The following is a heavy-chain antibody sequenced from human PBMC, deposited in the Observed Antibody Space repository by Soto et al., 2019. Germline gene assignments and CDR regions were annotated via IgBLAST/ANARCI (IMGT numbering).Heavy chain of an antibody. V-gene: IGHV3-33*04. J-gene: IGHJ6*02. D-gene: IGHD3-16*01. CDR2: IWADGTNK. CDR1: GFTFGDFG. CDR3: ARDLVTLAAMDV. Sequence: QVQLVESGGDVVQPGRALRLSCEVSGFTFGDFGIHWVRQAPGKGLEWVTVIWADGTNKYYADSVKGRFTVSRDNSKNTLYLQMNSLRVEDTAVYYCARDLVTLAAMDVWGPGTTVRVSS.